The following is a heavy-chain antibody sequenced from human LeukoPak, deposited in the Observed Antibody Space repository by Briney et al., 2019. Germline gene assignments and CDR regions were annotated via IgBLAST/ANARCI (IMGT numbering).Heavy chain of an antibody. D-gene: IGHD5-18*01. CDR2: INPGGGST. V-gene: IGHV1-46*01. J-gene: IGHJ4*02. CDR1: GYTFTSYY. Sequence: GASVKVSCKASGYTFTSYYMHWVRQAPGQGLEWMGIINPGGGSTSYAQKFQGRVTMIRDTSTSTVYMELSSLRSEDTAVYYCARETYSYGYDYWGQGTLVTVSS. CDR3: ARETYSYGYDY.